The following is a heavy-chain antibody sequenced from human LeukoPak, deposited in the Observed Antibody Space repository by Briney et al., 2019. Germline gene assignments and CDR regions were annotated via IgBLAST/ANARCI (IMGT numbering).Heavy chain of an antibody. CDR1: GFTFSDYY. Sequence: PGGSLRLSCAASGFTFSDYYMSWIRQAPGKGLEWVSYISSSGSTIYYADSVKGRFTISRDNAKNSLYLQMNSLRAEDTALYHCAGIWFGPRGDAFDIWGQGTMVTVSS. V-gene: IGHV3-11*01. D-gene: IGHD3-10*01. J-gene: IGHJ3*02. CDR3: AGIWFGPRGDAFDI. CDR2: ISSSGSTI.